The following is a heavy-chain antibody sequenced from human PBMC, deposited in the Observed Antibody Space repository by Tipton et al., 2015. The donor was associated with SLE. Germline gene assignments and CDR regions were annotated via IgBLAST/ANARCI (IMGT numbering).Heavy chain of an antibody. J-gene: IGHJ5*02. CDR1: GDSISSSSYY. CDR3: ARRSPRGDYDYWFDP. CDR2: IYDSGST. Sequence: TLSLTCIVSGDSISSSSYYWSWLRQLPGKGLEWIGYIYDSGSTYYNPSLKSRVSISVDTSSNQFSLELSSVTAADTAVYYCARRSPRGDYDYWFDPWGQGILVTVSS. V-gene: IGHV4-31*03. D-gene: IGHD4-17*01.